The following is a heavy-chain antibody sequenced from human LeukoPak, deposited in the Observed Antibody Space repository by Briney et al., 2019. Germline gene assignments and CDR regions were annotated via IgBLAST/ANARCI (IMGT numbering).Heavy chain of an antibody. V-gene: IGHV3-21*01. CDR3: ARASGGISGYDLYYFDY. CDR1: GFTFSSYS. D-gene: IGHD5-12*01. CDR2: ISSRSSYM. J-gene: IGHJ4*02. Sequence: GGSLRLSCAASGFTFSSYSMNWVRQAPGKGLEWVSSISSRSSYMYYADSVRGRFTISRDNAKSSLFLQMNSLRAEDTAVYYCARASGGISGYDLYYFDYWGQGILVTVSS.